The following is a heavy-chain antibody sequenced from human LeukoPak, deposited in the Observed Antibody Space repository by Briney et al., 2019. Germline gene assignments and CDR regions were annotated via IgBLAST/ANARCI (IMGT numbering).Heavy chain of an antibody. CDR3: ARDPLTGASPDAFDI. V-gene: IGHV4-4*02. Sequence: SGTLSLTCAVSGDSSSSSYWWSWVRQPPGKGLEWIEEIYHSGSTNYNPSLKSRVTISVDKSKNQFSLKLTSVTAADTAVYYCARDPLTGASPDAFDIWGQGTMVSVSS. J-gene: IGHJ3*02. CDR1: GDSSSSSYW. CDR2: IYHSGST. D-gene: IGHD7-27*01.